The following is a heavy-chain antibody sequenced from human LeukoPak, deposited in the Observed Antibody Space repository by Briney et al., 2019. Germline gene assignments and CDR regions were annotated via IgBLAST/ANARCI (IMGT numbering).Heavy chain of an antibody. Sequence: ASVKVSCKASGYTFTNYHIAWVRQAPGQGLEWMGWVSTNDGNTVYAQRLQGRVTMTTDTSTSVAYMELRSLTSDDTAVYYCARDSSDFRSLIPHWGQGTLVTVSS. V-gene: IGHV1-18*01. J-gene: IGHJ1*01. CDR3: ARDSSDFRSLIPH. CDR2: VSTNDGNT. CDR1: GYTFTNYH. D-gene: IGHD3-3*01.